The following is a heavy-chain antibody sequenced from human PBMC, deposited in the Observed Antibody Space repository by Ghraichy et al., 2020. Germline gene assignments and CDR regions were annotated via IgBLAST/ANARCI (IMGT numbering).Heavy chain of an antibody. Sequence: GGSLRLSCAASGFTFSNAWMSWVRQAPGKGLEWVGRIKSKTDGGTTDYAAPVKGRFTISRDDSKNTLYLQMNSLKTEDTAVYYCTTGYSGYDPSPTVDYWGQGTLVTVSS. CDR2: IKSKTDGGTT. V-gene: IGHV3-15*01. J-gene: IGHJ4*02. D-gene: IGHD5-12*01. CDR1: GFTFSNAW. CDR3: TTGYSGYDPSPTVDY.